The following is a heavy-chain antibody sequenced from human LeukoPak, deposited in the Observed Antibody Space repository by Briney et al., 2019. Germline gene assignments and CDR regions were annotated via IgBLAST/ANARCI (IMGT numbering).Heavy chain of an antibody. Sequence: SVKVSCKASGGTFSSYAISWVRQAPGQGLGWMGGIIPIFGTANYAQKLQSRVTITTDESTSTAYMELSSLRSEDTAVYYCARGFVSSSGYYGWFDPWGHGTLVTVSS. V-gene: IGHV1-69*05. D-gene: IGHD3-22*01. CDR1: GGTFSSYA. CDR2: IIPIFGTA. J-gene: IGHJ5*02. CDR3: ARGFVSSSGYYGWFDP.